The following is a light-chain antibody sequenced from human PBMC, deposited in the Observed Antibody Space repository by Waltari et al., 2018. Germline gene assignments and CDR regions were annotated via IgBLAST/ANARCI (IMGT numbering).Light chain of an antibody. CDR3: QQRDEWPLT. Sequence: EIVLTQSPATPSLSPGETATLSCRASQSLTNCLAWYQQKPGQAPRLLIYDVSNRATGVPARFSGSGSGTDFTLAISSLEPEDFAVYYCQQRDEWPLTFGGETKVEIK. CDR2: DVS. V-gene: IGKV3-11*01. J-gene: IGKJ4*01. CDR1: QSLTNC.